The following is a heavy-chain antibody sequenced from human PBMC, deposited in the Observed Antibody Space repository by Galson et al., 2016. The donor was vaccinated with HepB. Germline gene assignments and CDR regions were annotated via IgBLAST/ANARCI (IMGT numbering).Heavy chain of an antibody. CDR1: GYTFTTYY. CDR2: INPSGGST. Sequence: SVKVSCKASGYTFTTYYMNWVRQAPGQGLEWMGIINPSGGSTTYAQKFQDRVAMTRDTSTSTVYLELSSLRSEDTAVYYCARDLFVRRSAYFVSRSDHYYGMDVWGQGTTVTVSS. CDR3: ARDLFVRRSAYFVSRSDHYYGMDV. D-gene: IGHD3-3*01. V-gene: IGHV1-46*01. J-gene: IGHJ6*02.